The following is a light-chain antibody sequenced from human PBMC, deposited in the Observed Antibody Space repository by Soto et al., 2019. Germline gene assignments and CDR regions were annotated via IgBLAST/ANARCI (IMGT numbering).Light chain of an antibody. CDR1: QSGSSSS. CDR3: QQYRT. V-gene: IGKV3-20*01. Sequence: EIVLTQSPGTLSLSPGERATPSCRASQSGSSSSLAWYQQKPGQAPRLLIYGASSRATGIPDRFSGRGSGTDFTLTISRLEPEDFAVYYCQQYRTFGQGTKVEIK. J-gene: IGKJ1*01. CDR2: GAS.